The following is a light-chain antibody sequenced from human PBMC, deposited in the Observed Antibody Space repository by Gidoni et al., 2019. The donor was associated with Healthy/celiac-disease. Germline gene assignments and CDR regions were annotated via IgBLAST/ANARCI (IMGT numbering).Light chain of an antibody. CDR2: NVS. Sequence: QSALTQPRSVSGSPGQSVTISCPGTSSDVGGYKYVSWYQQHPGKAPKLMIYNVSKRPSGVPDRFSGSKSDSTASLTISGLQAEDEADYYCCSYAGSYTYVFGTGTKVTVL. CDR1: SSDVGGYKY. CDR3: CSYAGSYTYV. J-gene: IGLJ1*01. V-gene: IGLV2-11*01.